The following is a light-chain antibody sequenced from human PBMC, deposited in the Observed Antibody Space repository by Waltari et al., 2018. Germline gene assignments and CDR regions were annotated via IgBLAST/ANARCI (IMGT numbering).Light chain of an antibody. CDR1: QSIGSS. J-gene: IGKJ4*01. CDR3: QQCNSYLLT. Sequence: DIQMTQSPSTLSASVGDRVTIPCRASQSIGSSLAWYQQKPGKAPKVVIYEASSLESGVPSRFSGSGSGTEFTHTISSLQPDDFATYYCQQCNSYLLTFGGGTKVEIK. V-gene: IGKV1-5*03. CDR2: EAS.